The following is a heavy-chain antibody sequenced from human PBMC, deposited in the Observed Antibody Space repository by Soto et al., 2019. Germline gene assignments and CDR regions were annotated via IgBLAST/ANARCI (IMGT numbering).Heavy chain of an antibody. J-gene: IGHJ3*02. D-gene: IGHD3-16*01. Sequence: QVQLQESGPGLVKPSETLSLTCTVSGGSISSYYWSWIRQPPGKGLEWIGYIYYSGSTNYNPSLKSRVTISVDTTKNQFPLKLSSVTAADTAVYYCARGRKYYDYIGGSYALTFDAFDIWGQGTMVTVSS. CDR2: IYYSGST. CDR3: ARGRKYYDYIGGSYALTFDAFDI. V-gene: IGHV4-59*01. CDR1: GGSISSYY.